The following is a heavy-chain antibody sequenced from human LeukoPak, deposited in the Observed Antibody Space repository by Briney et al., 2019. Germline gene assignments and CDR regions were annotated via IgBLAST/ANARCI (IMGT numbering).Heavy chain of an antibody. Sequence: ASVKVSCRASGYIFTGYYIHWVRQAPGQGLEWMGWTNPNSGETDYAQKFQGRVTMTRDTSISTAYMELSSLRSDDTAVYYCTRGRSLGNAATAPSEYWGQGTLVTVSS. J-gene: IGHJ4*02. CDR1: GYIFTGYY. D-gene: IGHD6-25*01. V-gene: IGHV1-2*02. CDR2: TNPNSGET. CDR3: TRGRSLGNAATAPSEY.